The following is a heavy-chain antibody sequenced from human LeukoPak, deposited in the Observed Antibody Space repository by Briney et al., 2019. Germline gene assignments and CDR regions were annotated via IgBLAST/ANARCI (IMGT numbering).Heavy chain of an antibody. CDR3: ARKLRATVTAYFSDFDY. Sequence: GGSLRLSCAASGFTFSSYSMNWVRQAPGKGLEWVSSISSSSTYIYYADSVRGRFTISRDDAKHSLYLQMDSLRAEDTAVYYCARKLRATVTAYFSDFDYWGQGTLVTVSS. CDR2: ISSSSTYI. V-gene: IGHV3-21*01. J-gene: IGHJ4*02. CDR1: GFTFSSYS. D-gene: IGHD2-21*02.